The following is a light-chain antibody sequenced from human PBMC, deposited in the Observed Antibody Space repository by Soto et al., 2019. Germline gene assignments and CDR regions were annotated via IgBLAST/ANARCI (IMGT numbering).Light chain of an antibody. CDR3: QHRSIWPVS. J-gene: IGKJ5*01. Sequence: EIVMTQSPATLSVSPGERATLSCRASQSVSSNLAWYQQKPGQAPRLLIYGASTRATGIPARFSGSGSGTEFTLTISSLEPEDFGVYYCQHRSIWPVSFCQGTRLEIK. CDR2: GAS. V-gene: IGKV3-15*01. CDR1: QSVSSN.